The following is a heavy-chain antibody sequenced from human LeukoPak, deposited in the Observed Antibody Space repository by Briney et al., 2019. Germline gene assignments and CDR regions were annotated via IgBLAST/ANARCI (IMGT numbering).Heavy chain of an antibody. CDR3: ARDEGPYCSSTSCYWGGGAFDI. J-gene: IGHJ3*02. CDR1: GYTLTSYG. CDR2: ISAYNGNT. V-gene: IGHV1-18*01. D-gene: IGHD2-2*01. Sequence: ASVKVSCKASGYTLTSYGISWVRQAPGQGLEWMGWISAYNGNTRYAQKLQGRVTMTTDSSTSTAYMELRSLRSDDTAVYYCARDEGPYCSSTSCYWGGGAFDIWGQGTMVTVSS.